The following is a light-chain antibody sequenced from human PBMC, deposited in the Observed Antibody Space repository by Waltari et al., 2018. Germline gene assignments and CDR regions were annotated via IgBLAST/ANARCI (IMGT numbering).Light chain of an antibody. CDR1: SSDVGGYNY. CDR2: DVT. J-gene: IGLJ3*02. V-gene: IGLV2-11*01. CDR3: GSYAGSYSWV. Sequence: QSALTQPRSVSGSPGQSVTISCTGTSSDVGGYNYVSWYQHHPGKVPKCMIYDVTRRPSGVPDRFSGSKSGNTASLTISGLQAEDEADYYCGSYAGSYSWVFGGGTKVTVL.